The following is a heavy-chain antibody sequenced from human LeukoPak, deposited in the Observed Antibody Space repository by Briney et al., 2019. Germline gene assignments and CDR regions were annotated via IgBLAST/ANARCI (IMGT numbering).Heavy chain of an antibody. CDR1: RNSFTSYG. CDR2: ISGYNGNT. J-gene: IGHJ4*02. Sequence: ASVKVPCKAYRNSFTSYGLTWVRQVSGQGLDWMGWISGYNGNTNYAQKFQGRVSMTTDTPASTVYMELRSLTSDDTAVYYCARGGLRTYLDYWGQGTLVTVSS. CDR3: ARGGLRTYLDY. V-gene: IGHV1-18*01. D-gene: IGHD2-21*01.